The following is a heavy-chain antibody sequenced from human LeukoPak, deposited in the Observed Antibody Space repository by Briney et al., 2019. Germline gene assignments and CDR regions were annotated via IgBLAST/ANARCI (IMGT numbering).Heavy chain of an antibody. J-gene: IGHJ1*01. D-gene: IGHD5-24*01. Sequence: SVKVSCKASGGSFSSYGISWVRQAPEQGLEWMGGRIPILGTTNLAQKFQGRLTITADESTSTAYMELNGLRVDDTAVYYCAREGPVGTDGFWGQGTLVTVSS. V-gene: IGHV1-69*13. CDR3: AREGPVGTDGF. CDR2: RIPILGTT. CDR1: GGSFSSYG.